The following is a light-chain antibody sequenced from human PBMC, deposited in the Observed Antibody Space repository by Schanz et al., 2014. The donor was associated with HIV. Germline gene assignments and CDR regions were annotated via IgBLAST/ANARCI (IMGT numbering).Light chain of an antibody. V-gene: IGKV1-39*01. J-gene: IGKJ2*01. Sequence: DIQMTQSPSSLSASVGDRITITCRASQRISTYLNWYQQHPGKAPKLLIYAASTLQSGVPSRFSGSGSGTQFTLTITSLQPDDFATYYCQQYNNYPYIFGQGTKLEIK. CDR1: QRISTY. CDR2: AAS. CDR3: QQYNNYPYI.